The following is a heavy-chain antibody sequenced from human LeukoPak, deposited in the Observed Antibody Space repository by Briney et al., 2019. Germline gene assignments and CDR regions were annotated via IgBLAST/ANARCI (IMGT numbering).Heavy chain of an antibody. CDR3: ARDLGLLWFGYYYGMDV. Sequence: GGSLRVSCAASGFTFSSYAMRWVRQAPGKGLEWVSAISSSSSTIYYADSVKGRFTISRDNAKNSLYLQMNSLRAEDTAVYYCARDLGLLWFGYYYGMDVWGQGTTVTVSS. J-gene: IGHJ6*02. CDR2: ISSSSSTI. CDR1: GFTFSSYA. V-gene: IGHV3-48*04. D-gene: IGHD3-10*01.